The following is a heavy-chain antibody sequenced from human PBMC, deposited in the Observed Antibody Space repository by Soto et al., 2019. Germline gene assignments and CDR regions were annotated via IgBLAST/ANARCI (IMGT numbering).Heavy chain of an antibody. D-gene: IGHD3-16*01. J-gene: IGHJ6*02. CDR2: IFSSGTT. CDR3: ARVPSPFDYYYAMDV. Sequence: PSETLSLTCTVSGDSISSGNKYWSWIRQPPGKGLEWIGYIFSSGTTYYNPSLKSRLTMSLDASQNQDSLKLNSLTDADTAVYFCARVPSPFDYYYAMDVWGQATTVTVSS. V-gene: IGHV4-30-4*01. CDR1: GDSISSGNKY.